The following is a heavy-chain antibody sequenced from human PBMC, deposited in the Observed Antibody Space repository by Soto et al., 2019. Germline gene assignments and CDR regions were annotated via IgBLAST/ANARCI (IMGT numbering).Heavy chain of an antibody. V-gene: IGHV5-51*01. CDR1: GYSFISYW. Sequence: GESLKISCKGSGYSFISYWIGWVRQMPGKGLQLMGIIYPYDSETRYSPSFQGLVTISADRSISTAYLQWSSLKTSYTALYYCTRHTSDRYGPDSWGQGTLVTVSS. CDR3: TRHTSDRYGPDS. CDR2: IYPYDSET. D-gene: IGHD5-18*01. J-gene: IGHJ5*01.